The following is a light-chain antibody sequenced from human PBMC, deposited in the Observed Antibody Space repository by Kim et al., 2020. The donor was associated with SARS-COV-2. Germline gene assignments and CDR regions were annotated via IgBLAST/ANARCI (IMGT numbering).Light chain of an antibody. Sequence: DIQMTQSPSSLSASVGDRVTITCRASQSISKYLIWYQQKPGKAPRVLIYRTSTLESGVPSRFSGGGSGTDFTLTISSLQAEDSATYYCQQSSITRELTFGGGTKVDIK. V-gene: IGKV1-39*01. J-gene: IGKJ4*01. CDR3: QQSSITRELT. CDR2: RTS. CDR1: QSISKY.